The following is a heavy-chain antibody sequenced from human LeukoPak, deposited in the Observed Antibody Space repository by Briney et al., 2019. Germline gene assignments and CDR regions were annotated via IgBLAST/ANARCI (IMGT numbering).Heavy chain of an antibody. V-gene: IGHV3-74*01. D-gene: IGHD7-27*01. CDR1: GFTFSSYA. Sequence: GGSLRLSCAASGFTFSSYAMSWVRQAPGKGLVWVSRINSDGSSTSYADSVKGRFTISRDNAKNTLYLQMNTLRAEDTAVYYCVSIPGDWGQGILVTVSS. CDR2: INSDGSST. J-gene: IGHJ4*02. CDR3: VSIPGD.